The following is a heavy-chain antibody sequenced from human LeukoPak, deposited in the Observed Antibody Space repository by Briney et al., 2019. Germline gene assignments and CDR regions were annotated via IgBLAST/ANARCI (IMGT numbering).Heavy chain of an antibody. J-gene: IGHJ6*02. D-gene: IGHD4-23*01. V-gene: IGHV3-9*01. Sequence: GGSLRLSCAASGFTFDDYAMHWVRQAPGKGLEWVSGISWNSGSIGYADSVKGRFTISRDNAKNSLYLQMNSLRAEDTALYYCAKGVTVVPHYYYYGMDVWGQGTTVTVSS. CDR3: AKGVTVVPHYYYYGMDV. CDR2: ISWNSGSI. CDR1: GFTFDDYA.